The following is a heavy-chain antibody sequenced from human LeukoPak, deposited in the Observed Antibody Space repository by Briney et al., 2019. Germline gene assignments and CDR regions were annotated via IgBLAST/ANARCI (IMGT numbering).Heavy chain of an antibody. V-gene: IGHV1-69*02. CDR1: GGTFSSYT. D-gene: IGHD4-11*01. CDR2: IIPILGIA. Sequence: ASVTVSRKASGGTFSSYTISWVRQAPGQGLEWMGRIIPILGIANYAQKFQGRVTITADKSTSTAYMELSSLRSEDTAVYYCARMSTVTSPFDYWGQGTLVTVSS. CDR3: ARMSTVTSPFDY. J-gene: IGHJ4*02.